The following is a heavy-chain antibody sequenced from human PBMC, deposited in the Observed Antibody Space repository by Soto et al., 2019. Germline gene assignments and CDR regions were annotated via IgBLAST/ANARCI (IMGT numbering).Heavy chain of an antibody. CDR3: ARITYCGGDCYRGFDP. CDR2: TYHSGNP. V-gene: IGHV4-30-2*01. Sequence: SETLSLTCGVSGDTISTGGYSWAWIRQPPGKALEWIGHTYHSGNPYYNPSLKSQVIISVDRSKNQFSLKVSSVTAADTAVYYCARITYCGGDCYRGFDPWGQGTLVTVSS. D-gene: IGHD2-21*02. J-gene: IGHJ5*02. CDR1: GDTISTGGYS.